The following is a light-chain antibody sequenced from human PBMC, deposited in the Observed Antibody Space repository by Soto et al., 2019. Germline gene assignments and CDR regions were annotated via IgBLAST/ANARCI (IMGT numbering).Light chain of an antibody. V-gene: IGKV4-1*01. J-gene: IGKJ1*01. Sequence: DIVMTQSPDSLAVSLGERATINCKSSQSVLYSSNNKNYLAWYQQKPGQPPNLLIYWASTRESGVPDRFSGSGSGTDFTPTISSLQAEDVAVYYCQQYYSAPWTFGQGTKVEIK. CDR2: WAS. CDR3: QQYYSAPWT. CDR1: QSVLYSSNNKNY.